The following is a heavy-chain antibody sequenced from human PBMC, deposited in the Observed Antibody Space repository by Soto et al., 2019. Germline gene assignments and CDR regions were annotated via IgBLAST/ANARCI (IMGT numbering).Heavy chain of an antibody. J-gene: IGHJ4*02. CDR1: GYTFTGYA. CDR2: INAGNGNT. D-gene: IGHD3-16*02. V-gene: IGHV1-3*05. Sequence: QVQLVRSGAEEKKPGASVKVSCQTSGYTFTGYAIHWVRQAPGQRLEWMGWINAGNGNTKYSQKFQGRVTMTRDTSSNTSYMELSSLRSEDTAIYYCARSAVNPSRGLIGPFHYWGQVTLATVSS. CDR3: ARSAVNPSRGLIGPFHY.